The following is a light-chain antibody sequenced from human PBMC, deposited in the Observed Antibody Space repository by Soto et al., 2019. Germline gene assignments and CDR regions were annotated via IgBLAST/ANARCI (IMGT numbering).Light chain of an antibody. Sequence: QSALTQPPSASGTPGQRVTISCSGSRSNIGSNTVTWYQQLPGTAPKLLIHSNDQRPSGVPDRFSGSKSGTSASLAISGLQSEDEADYYCATWDDSLHGVVFGGGTKVTVL. CDR2: SND. CDR1: RSNIGSNT. CDR3: ATWDDSLHGVV. J-gene: IGLJ2*01. V-gene: IGLV1-44*01.